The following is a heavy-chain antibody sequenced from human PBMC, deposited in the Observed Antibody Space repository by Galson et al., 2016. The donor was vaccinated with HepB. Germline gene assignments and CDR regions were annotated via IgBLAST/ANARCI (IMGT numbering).Heavy chain of an antibody. J-gene: IGHJ4*02. CDR3: ARLVSSRSPYDS. V-gene: IGHV5-51*01. Sequence: QSGAEVKKPGESLKISCKGEGYVFSSYWIAWVRQTPDKGLEWMGLFYPGYSEIRYSPSFQGQVTFSADKSINTAYMQLSSLKASATAIYYCARLVSSRSPYDSWGQGTLVTVSS. CDR2: FYPGYSEI. D-gene: IGHD3-22*01. CDR1: GYVFSSYW.